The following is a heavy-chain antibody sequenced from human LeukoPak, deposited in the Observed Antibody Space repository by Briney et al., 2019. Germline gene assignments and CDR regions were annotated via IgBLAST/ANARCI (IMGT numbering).Heavy chain of an antibody. V-gene: IGHV3-23*01. CDR1: GFTFSNYA. Sequence: GGSLRLSCAASGFTFSNYAMIWVRQAPGKGLEWVADISGSGGNKFYADSVKGQFTISRDNSENTLFLQMNSLRAEDTAVYYCAKDIHGTTPRLVFDCWGQGTLVTVSS. CDR3: AKDIHGTTPRLVFDC. D-gene: IGHD2/OR15-2a*01. J-gene: IGHJ4*02. CDR2: ISGSGGNK.